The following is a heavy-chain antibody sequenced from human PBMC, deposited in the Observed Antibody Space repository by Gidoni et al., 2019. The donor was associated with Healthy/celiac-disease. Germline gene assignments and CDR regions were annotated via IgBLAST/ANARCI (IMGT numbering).Heavy chain of an antibody. D-gene: IGHD3-16*01. Sequence: QVQLQESGPGLVKPSETLSLTCTVSGGSISSYYWSWIRQPPGKGLEWIGYIYYSGSTNYNPSLKSRVTISVDTSKNQFSLKLSSVTAANTAVYYCARLTGIGDWFDPWGQGTLVTVSS. V-gene: IGHV4-59*01. CDR1: GGSISSYY. CDR3: ARLTGIGDWFDP. J-gene: IGHJ5*02. CDR2: IYYSGST.